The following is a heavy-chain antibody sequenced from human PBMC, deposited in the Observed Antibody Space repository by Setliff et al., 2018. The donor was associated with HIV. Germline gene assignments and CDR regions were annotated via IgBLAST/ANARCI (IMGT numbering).Heavy chain of an antibody. V-gene: IGHV1-69*05. D-gene: IGHD6-6*01. CDR1: GGTFSSYA. CDR3: ARVREEQLTPLPNWYFDL. CDR2: IIPISGTV. Sequence: GASVKVSCKASGGTFSSYAISWVRQAPGQGLEWMGGIIPISGTVNYAQKFWGRVTITTHESTSTAYMELSSLRSEDTAVYYCARVREEQLTPLPNWYFDLWGRGTLVTVSS. J-gene: IGHJ2*01.